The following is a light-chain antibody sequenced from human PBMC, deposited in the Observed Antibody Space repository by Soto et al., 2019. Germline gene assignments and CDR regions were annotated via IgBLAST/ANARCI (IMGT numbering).Light chain of an antibody. V-gene: IGKV1-39*01. CDR3: QQTDSTPFT. CDR2: AAS. J-gene: IGKJ3*01. CDR1: QTISNY. Sequence: DIHMTQSPSSLSASVGDRVTITCRASQTISNYLNWYQQKLGKAPKLLIHAASSLQSGVPSRFSGSGSGTGFTLTISSLQPEDFATYYCQQTDSTPFTFGPGTKVDIK.